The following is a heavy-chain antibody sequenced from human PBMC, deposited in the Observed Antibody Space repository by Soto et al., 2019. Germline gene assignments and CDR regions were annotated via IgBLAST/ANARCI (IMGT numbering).Heavy chain of an antibody. V-gene: IGHV4-34*01. Sequence: SETLSLTXAVYGGSFSGYYWSWIRQPPGKGLEWIGEINHSGSTNYNPSLKSRVTISVDTSKNQFSLKLSSVTAADTAVYYCASNSGYDYYYGMDVWGQGTTVTVSS. J-gene: IGHJ6*02. CDR1: GGSFSGYY. D-gene: IGHD5-12*01. CDR2: INHSGST. CDR3: ASNSGYDYYYGMDV.